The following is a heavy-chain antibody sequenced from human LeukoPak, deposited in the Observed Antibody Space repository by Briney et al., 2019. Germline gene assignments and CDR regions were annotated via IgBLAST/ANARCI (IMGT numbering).Heavy chain of an antibody. CDR3: ARVDGFYDILTGYYSIYYFDY. D-gene: IGHD3-9*01. J-gene: IGHJ4*02. Sequence: SVNVSCKASGGTFSSYAISWVRQAPGQGLEWMGGIIPIFGTANYAQKFQGRVTITADESTSTAYMELSSLRSEDTAVYYCARVDGFYDILTGYYSIYYFDYWGQGTLVTVSS. CDR2: IIPIFGTA. CDR1: GGTFSSYA. V-gene: IGHV1-69*13.